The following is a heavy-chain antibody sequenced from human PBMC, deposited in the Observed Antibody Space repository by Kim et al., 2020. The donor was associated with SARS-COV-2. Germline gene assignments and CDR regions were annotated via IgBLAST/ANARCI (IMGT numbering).Heavy chain of an antibody. Sequence: GGSLRLSCAASGFTFSSYAMHWVRQAPGKGLEWVAVISYDGSNKYYADSVKGRFTISRDNSKNTLYLQMNSLRAEDTAVYYCARGGGYYDSSGYYQYYFDYWGQGTLVTVSS. V-gene: IGHV3-30*04. CDR2: ISYDGSNK. CDR3: ARGGGYYDSSGYYQYYFDY. CDR1: GFTFSSYA. D-gene: IGHD3-22*01. J-gene: IGHJ4*02.